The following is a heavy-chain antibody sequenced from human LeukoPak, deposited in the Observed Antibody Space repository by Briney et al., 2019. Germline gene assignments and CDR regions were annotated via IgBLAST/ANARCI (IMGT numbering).Heavy chain of an antibody. V-gene: IGHV3-21*01. CDR1: GFTFSSYG. J-gene: IGHJ6*02. Sequence: GGSLRLSCAASGFTFSSYGMNWVRQAPGKGLEWVSSISSSSSHIYYADSVKGRFTISRDNAKNSLYLQMNSLRAEDTAVYYCARLGYCSSTGCYHYYYYYGMDVWGQGTTVTVSS. CDR3: ARLGYCSSTGCYHYYYYYGMDV. CDR2: ISSSSSHI. D-gene: IGHD2-2*01.